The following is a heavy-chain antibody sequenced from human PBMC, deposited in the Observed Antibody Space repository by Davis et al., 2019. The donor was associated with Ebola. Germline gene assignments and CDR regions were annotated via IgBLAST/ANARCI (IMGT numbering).Heavy chain of an antibody. V-gene: IGHV1-18*04. J-gene: IGHJ4*02. CDR1: GYTFTSYG. D-gene: IGHD6-13*01. CDR2: ISAYNGNT. CDR3: ARDLGMIAAAGTDDY. Sequence: AASVKVSCKASGYTFTSYGISRVRHAPGQGLEWMGWISAYNGNTNYAQKFQGRVTITADESTSTAYMELRSLRTDDTAVYYCARDLGMIAAAGTDDYWGQGTLVTVSS.